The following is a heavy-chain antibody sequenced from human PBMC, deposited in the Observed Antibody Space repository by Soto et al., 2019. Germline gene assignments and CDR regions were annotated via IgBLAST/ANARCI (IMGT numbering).Heavy chain of an antibody. CDR2: TYYRSKWYN. D-gene: IGHD4-17*01. CDR3: ASSGGDYGDYYAFDI. V-gene: IGHV6-1*01. Sequence: SQTLSLTCDISGDSVSSNSAGWNWIRQTPSRGLEWLGRTYYRSKWYNDYAVSVKSRVIITPDTSENQFSLQLLSVTPEDTAVYYCASSGGDYGDYYAFDIWGQGTMVTVSS. J-gene: IGHJ3*02. CDR1: GDSVSSNSAG.